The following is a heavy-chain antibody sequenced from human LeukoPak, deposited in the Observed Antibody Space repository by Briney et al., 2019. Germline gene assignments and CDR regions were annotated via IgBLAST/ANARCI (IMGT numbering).Heavy chain of an antibody. J-gene: IGHJ4*02. Sequence: GGSLRLSCAASGFTFSSYSMNWVRQAPGKGLEWVSYISSSSSTIYYADSVKGRFTISRDNSKNTLYLQMNSLRAEDTAVYYCARDDYVRSLDYWGQGTLVTVSS. D-gene: IGHD3-16*01. CDR1: GFTFSSYS. CDR3: ARDDYVRSLDY. V-gene: IGHV3-48*01. CDR2: ISSSSSTI.